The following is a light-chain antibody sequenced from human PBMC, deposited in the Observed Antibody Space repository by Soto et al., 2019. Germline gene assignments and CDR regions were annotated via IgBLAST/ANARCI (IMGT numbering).Light chain of an antibody. J-gene: IGKJ5*01. CDR3: QQHYNWPRT. CDR1: QNIHTN. CDR2: GAS. Sequence: EIVMTQSPATLYVYTCERATLSCRAGQNIHTNLAWYQQKPGRAPRLLFYGASTGATGLPARFFGSGSGTAFTLTINSLQAEDCAVYYCQQHYNWPRTFGQGTLLET. V-gene: IGKV3-15*01.